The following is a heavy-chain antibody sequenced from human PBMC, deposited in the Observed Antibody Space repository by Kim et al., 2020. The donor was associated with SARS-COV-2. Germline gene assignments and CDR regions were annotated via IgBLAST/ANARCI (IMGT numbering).Heavy chain of an antibody. CDR3: ARDLPEISTTVTNTFDY. V-gene: IGHV1-3*01. Sequence: FQGRVTLTRDTSASTAYMELSSLRSEDTAVYYCARDLPEISTTVTNTFDYWGQGTLVTVSS. J-gene: IGHJ4*02. D-gene: IGHD4-17*01.